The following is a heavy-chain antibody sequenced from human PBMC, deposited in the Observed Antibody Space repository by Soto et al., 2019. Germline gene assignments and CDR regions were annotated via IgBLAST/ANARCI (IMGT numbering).Heavy chain of an antibody. V-gene: IGHV1-18*04. CDR2: ISGKNGNT. D-gene: IGHD2-15*01. J-gene: IGHJ6*02. CDR3: ARVSSSIVVVPDYGMDV. Sequence: QVQLVQSGVEVKKPGASVKVSCKASGYTFISHGISWVRQAPGQGLEWMGWISGKNGNTNYEQKLQGRVTLTTDTSPSTAYMELRSLRSDDTAVYYCARVSSSIVVVPDYGMDVWGQGTTVTVSS. CDR1: GYTFISHG.